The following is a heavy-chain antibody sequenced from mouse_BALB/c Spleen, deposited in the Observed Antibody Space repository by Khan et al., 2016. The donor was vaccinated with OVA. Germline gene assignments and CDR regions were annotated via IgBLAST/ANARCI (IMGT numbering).Heavy chain of an antibody. J-gene: IGHJ1*01. CDR1: GFTFSSFG. Sequence: EVQLVESGGGLVQPGGSRKLSCAASGFTFSSFGMHWVRQAPKKGLEWVAYISSGSSTIYYVDTVKGRFTISRDNPKNTLFLQMTSLRSEDTAMYYGARSGGNFRWYFDVWGAGTSVTVSS. CDR2: ISSGSSTI. V-gene: IGHV5-17*02. D-gene: IGHD2-1*01. CDR3: ARSGGNFRWYFDV.